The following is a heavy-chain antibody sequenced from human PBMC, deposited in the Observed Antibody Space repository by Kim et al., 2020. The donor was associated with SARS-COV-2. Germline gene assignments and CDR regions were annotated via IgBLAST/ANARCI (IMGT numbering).Heavy chain of an antibody. Sequence: SVKGLFTISRDNSKNTVYLQMNSLRAEGTAVYYCARDRDGYSYGSSGMDVWGQGTTVTVSS. D-gene: IGHD5-18*01. V-gene: IGHV3-30*05. CDR3: ARDRDGYSYGSSGMDV. J-gene: IGHJ6*02.